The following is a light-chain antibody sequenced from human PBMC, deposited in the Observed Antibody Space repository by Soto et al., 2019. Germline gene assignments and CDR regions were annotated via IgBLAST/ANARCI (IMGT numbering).Light chain of an antibody. CDR3: QQRSNWPPPLT. Sequence: EIVLTQSPATLSLSPGERATLSCRASQSVSSYLAWYQQKPGQAPRLLIYDASNRATGIPARFSGSGSGTDFTLTSSSLEPEDFAVYYCQQRSNWPPPLTFGGGTKVEIK. CDR2: DAS. V-gene: IGKV3-11*01. J-gene: IGKJ4*01. CDR1: QSVSSY.